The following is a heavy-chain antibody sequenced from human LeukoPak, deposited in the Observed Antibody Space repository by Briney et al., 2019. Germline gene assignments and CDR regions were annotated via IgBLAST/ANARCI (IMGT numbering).Heavy chain of an antibody. V-gene: IGHV3-11*01. CDR1: GFTFSDYY. D-gene: IGHD2-2*01. Sequence: GGSLRLSCAASGFTFSDYYMSWIRQAPGKGLEWVSYISSSGSTIYYADSVKGRFTISRDNAKNSLYLQMNSLRAEDTAVYCCARGKTRSKYCSSTSPCYYYYGMDVWGQGTTVTVSS. J-gene: IGHJ6*02. CDR3: ARGKTRSKYCSSTSPCYYYYGMDV. CDR2: ISSSGSTI.